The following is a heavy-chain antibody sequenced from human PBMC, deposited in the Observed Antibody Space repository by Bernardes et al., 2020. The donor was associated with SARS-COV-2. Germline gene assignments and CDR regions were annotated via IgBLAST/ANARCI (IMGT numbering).Heavy chain of an antibody. D-gene: IGHD6-13*01. CDR1: GFTFSSYD. V-gene: IGHV3-13*01. Sequence: GGSLRLSCAASGFTFSSYDMHWVRQATGKGLEWVSAIGTAGDTYYPGSVKGRFTISRENAKNSLYLQMNSLRAGDTAVYYCARVLRYSSSWGGLYYYYGMDVGGQGTTVTVSS. J-gene: IGHJ6*02. CDR3: ARVLRYSSSWGGLYYYYGMDV. CDR2: IGTAGDT.